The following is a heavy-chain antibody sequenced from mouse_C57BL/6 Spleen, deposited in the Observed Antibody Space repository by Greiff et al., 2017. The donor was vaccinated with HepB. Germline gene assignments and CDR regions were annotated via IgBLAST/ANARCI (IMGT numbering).Heavy chain of an antibody. CDR2: IYPGDGDT. CDR1: GYAFSSYW. J-gene: IGHJ4*01. V-gene: IGHV1-80*01. CDR3: AKLSNGYMDY. Sequence: LQLQQSGAELVKPGASVKISCKASGYAFSSYWMNWVNQRPGKGLEWIGQIYPGDGDTNYNGKFKGKATLTADKSSSTAVMQLSSLTSEESAVYFCAKLSNGYMDYWGQGTSVTASS. D-gene: IGHD2-5*01.